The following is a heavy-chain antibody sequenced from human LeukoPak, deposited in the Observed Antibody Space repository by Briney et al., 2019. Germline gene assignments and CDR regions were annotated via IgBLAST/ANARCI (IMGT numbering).Heavy chain of an antibody. Sequence: SVKVSCKASGGTFSSYAISWVRQAPGQGLEWMGRIIPTLGIANYAQKFQGRVTITADKSTSTAYMELSSLRSEDTAVYYCAMPSAYSSSWFYWGQGTLVTVSS. CDR1: GGTFSSYA. CDR2: IIPTLGIA. D-gene: IGHD6-13*01. CDR3: AMPSAYSSSWFY. V-gene: IGHV1-69*04. J-gene: IGHJ4*02.